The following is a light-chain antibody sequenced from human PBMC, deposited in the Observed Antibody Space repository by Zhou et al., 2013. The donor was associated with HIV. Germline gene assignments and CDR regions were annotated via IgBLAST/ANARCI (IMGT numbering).Light chain of an antibody. J-gene: IGKJ1*01. CDR1: ESVGGSY. CDR3: QQYGSSPWT. V-gene: IGKV3-20*01. Sequence: EIVLTQSPGTLSLSPGERATLSCRASESVGGSYLAWYQQRPGQAPRLLTYDASIRPTGIPDRFSGSGSGTDFTLTIARLEPEDFAVYYCQQYGSSPWTFGQGTKVEIK. CDR2: DAS.